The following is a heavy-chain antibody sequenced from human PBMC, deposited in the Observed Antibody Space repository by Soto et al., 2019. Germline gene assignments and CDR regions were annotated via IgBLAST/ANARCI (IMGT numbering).Heavy chain of an antibody. CDR3: ARIRGGEGDY. J-gene: IGHJ4*02. CDR1: GFSLSNARMG. D-gene: IGHD3-16*01. V-gene: IGHV2-26*01. CDR2: IFSNAEK. Sequence: QVTLKESGPVLVKPTETLTLTCTVSGFSLSNARMGVSWIRQPPGKALEWLAHIFSNAEKSYSTSLKSRLTISKDTSKSQVVLTMTNMDPVDKATYYCARIRGGEGDYWGQGTLVTVSS.